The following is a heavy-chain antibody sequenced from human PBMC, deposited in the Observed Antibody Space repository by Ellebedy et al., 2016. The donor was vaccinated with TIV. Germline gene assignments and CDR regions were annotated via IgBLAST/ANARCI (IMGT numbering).Heavy chain of an antibody. CDR1: GFISSAFW. CDR2: INSDGSDR. D-gene: IGHD3-10*01. CDR3: VKVFYGSGSSLQH. J-gene: IGHJ1*01. Sequence: HTGGSLRLSCAMSGFISSAFWMHWIRQVPGKGLVWVSRINSDGSDRRYADSVKGRFTISRDNGKNTLYLQMDSLRVEDTAIYYCVKVFYGSGSSLQHWGQGTLVAVSS. V-gene: IGHV3-74*01.